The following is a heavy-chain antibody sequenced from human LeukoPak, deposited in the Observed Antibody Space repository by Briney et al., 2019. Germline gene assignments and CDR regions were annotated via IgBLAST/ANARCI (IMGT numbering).Heavy chain of an antibody. CDR1: GYTFTSYG. CDR2: ISAYNGNT. D-gene: IGHD3-22*01. CDR3: ARDVYYDTPGYYMDV. V-gene: IGHV1-18*01. J-gene: IGHJ6*03. Sequence: GASVKVSCKASGYTFTSYGISWVRQAPGQGLEWMGWISAYNGNTNYAQKLQGRVTMTTDTSTSTAYMELRSLRSDDTAVYYCARDVYYDTPGYYMDVWGKGTTVTVSS.